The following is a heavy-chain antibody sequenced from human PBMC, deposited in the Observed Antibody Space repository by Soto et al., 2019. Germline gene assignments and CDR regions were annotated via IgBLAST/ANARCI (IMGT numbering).Heavy chain of an antibody. D-gene: IGHD6-19*01. Sequence: QVQLVESGGGVVQPGRSLRLSCAASGFTFSSYGMHWVRQAPGKGLEWVAVIWYDGSNKYYADSVKGRFTISRDNSKNALYLQMNGLRAEDTAVYYCAREAVAYRAPLDYWGQGTLVTVSS. CDR3: AREAVAYRAPLDY. V-gene: IGHV3-33*01. J-gene: IGHJ4*02. CDR2: IWYDGSNK. CDR1: GFTFSSYG.